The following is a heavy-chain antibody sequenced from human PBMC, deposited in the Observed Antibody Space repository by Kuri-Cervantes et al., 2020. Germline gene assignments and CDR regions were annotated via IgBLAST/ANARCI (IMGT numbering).Heavy chain of an antibody. V-gene: IGHV1-18*01. CDR1: GYTYTSYG. Sequence: ASVKVSCKAYGYTYTSYGISWVRQAPGQGLEWMGWITTYNGNTNYAQKLQGRVTVTIDTSTSTAYMELRSLRSDDTAVYYCARGTYMDVWGKGTTVTVSS. CDR2: ITTYNGNT. CDR3: ARGTYMDV. J-gene: IGHJ6*03.